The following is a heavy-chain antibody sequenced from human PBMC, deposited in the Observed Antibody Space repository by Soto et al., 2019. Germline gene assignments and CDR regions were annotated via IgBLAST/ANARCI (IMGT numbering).Heavy chain of an antibody. CDR1: GGSISSGGYY. CDR3: ARSFVVAAAGPCDD. Sequence: QVQLQESGPGLVKPSQTLSLTCTVSGGSISSGGYYWSWIRQHPGKGLEWIGYIYYSGSTYYNPALYSRLTISVATSKNQFSLKLSSVTAADTAVYYCARSFVVAAAGPCDDWGQGTLVTVSS. D-gene: IGHD6-13*01. J-gene: IGHJ4*02. CDR2: IYYSGST. V-gene: IGHV4-31*03.